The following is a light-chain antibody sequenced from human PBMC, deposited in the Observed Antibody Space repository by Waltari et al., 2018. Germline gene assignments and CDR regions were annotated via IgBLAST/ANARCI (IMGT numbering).Light chain of an antibody. CDR3: CSFASRIGV. V-gene: IGLV2-23*02. J-gene: IGLJ2*01. Sequence: QSALTQPASVSGSPGQSLTISCTGTSSDVGSYNFVSWYQQHPGKAPKLIISEVTKRPSGVSNRFSGSKSGNTASLTISGLQADDEADYYCCSFASRIGVFGGGTKVTVL. CDR1: SSDVGSYNF. CDR2: EVT.